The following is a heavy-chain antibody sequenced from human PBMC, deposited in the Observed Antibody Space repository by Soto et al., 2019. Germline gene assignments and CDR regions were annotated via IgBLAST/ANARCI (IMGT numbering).Heavy chain of an antibody. CDR3: ARKGPEDWPLDY. Sequence: QITLKESGPTLVKPTQTLTLTCTFSGFSLSTSGVGVGWIRQPPGKALEWLAVIYWDDDKRYSPSLKNRLTITKDTSNNQVVLTMTNMDPMDTGTYYCARKGPEDWPLDYWGQGTLVTVSS. J-gene: IGHJ4*02. D-gene: IGHD3-9*01. V-gene: IGHV2-5*02. CDR1: GFSLSTSGVG. CDR2: IYWDDDK.